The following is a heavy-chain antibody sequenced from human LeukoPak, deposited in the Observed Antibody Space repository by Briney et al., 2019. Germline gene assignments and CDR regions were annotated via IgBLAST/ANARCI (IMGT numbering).Heavy chain of an antibody. CDR2: INSDGSST. CDR3: VKGLDYSSSQMDS. D-gene: IGHD6-6*01. J-gene: IGHJ4*02. Sequence: GGSLRLSCAASGFTFSSYWMHWVRQAPGKGLVWVSRINSDGSSTSYADSVKGRFTISRDNAKNTLYLQMNSLTPEDTAVYYCVKGLDYSSSQMDSWGQGTLVTVSS. V-gene: IGHV3-74*01. CDR1: GFTFSSYW.